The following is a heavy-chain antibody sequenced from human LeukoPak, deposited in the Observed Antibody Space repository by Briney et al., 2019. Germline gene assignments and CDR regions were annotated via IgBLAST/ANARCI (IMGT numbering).Heavy chain of an antibody. Sequence: GGSLRLSCEASGFTFSDYNLNWVRQAPGKGLEGVSYITNGGSTIHHADSVKGRFTISRDNAKKTLYLQTNSLRAEDTAVYYCARSIGLTGGGVDVWGQGTTVTVSS. V-gene: IGHV3-11*01. D-gene: IGHD3-9*01. CDR2: ITNGGSTI. CDR1: GFTFSDYN. J-gene: IGHJ6*02. CDR3: ARSIGLTGGGVDV.